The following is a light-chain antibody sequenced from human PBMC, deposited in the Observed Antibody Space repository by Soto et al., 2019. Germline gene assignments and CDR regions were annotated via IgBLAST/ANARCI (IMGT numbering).Light chain of an antibody. CDR1: QSVSSSY. CDR3: QQYGSSPIT. V-gene: IGKV3-20*01. Sequence: EIVLTQSPGTLSLSRGERATLSFRASQSVSSSYLAWYQQKPGQAPRLLIYGASSRATGIPDRFSGRGSGTDFTLTISRLETEDFAVYYCQQYGSSPITFGQGTRLEIK. J-gene: IGKJ5*01. CDR2: GAS.